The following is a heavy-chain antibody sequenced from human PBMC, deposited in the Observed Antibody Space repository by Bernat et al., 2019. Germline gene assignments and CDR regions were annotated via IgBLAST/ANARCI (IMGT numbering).Heavy chain of an antibody. CDR2: FYLSEST. D-gene: IGHD2-15*01. Sequence: QVQLQESGPGPVKPSETLSLSCVVSGFSITSGYSCGWVRQPPGKGLEWIASFYLSESTYYNAALKSRVTISVAKSKNLFSMRMDSATAAETAKDGCARMRPLGRTGDYFQSWGRGTLVTV. V-gene: IGHV4-38-2*01. J-gene: IGHJ4*01. CDR3: ARMRPLGRTGDYFQS. CDR1: GFSITSGYS.